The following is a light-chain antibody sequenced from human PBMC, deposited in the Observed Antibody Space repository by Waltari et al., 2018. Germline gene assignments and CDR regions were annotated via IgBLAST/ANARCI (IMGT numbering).Light chain of an antibody. CDR1: ESVGSW. CDR2: QAT. CDR3: QQYNLYPLS. J-gene: IGKJ4*01. Sequence: DVQMTQSPSTLSASVGDRVTISCRASESVGSWLAWYQQKPGGAPNLIIYQATTLQPGVPSRFTGSGSGTEFSLTIRTLQPDDFGTYYCQQYNLYPLSFGGGTRIEIK. V-gene: IGKV1-5*03.